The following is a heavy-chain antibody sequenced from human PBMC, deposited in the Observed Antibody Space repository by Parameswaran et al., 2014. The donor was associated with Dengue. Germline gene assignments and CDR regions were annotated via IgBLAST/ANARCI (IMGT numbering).Heavy chain of an antibody. D-gene: IGHD2-15*01. CDR3: AKSVDSTATDDAFDV. V-gene: IGHV5-51*01. J-gene: IGHJ3*01. Sequence: VRQMPGKGLECMGVIYPGDSETRYRPSFHGQVTISVDKSINTAYLQWSSLKASDSAVYFCAKSVDSTATDDAFDVWGQGTMVTVSS. CDR2: IYPGDSET.